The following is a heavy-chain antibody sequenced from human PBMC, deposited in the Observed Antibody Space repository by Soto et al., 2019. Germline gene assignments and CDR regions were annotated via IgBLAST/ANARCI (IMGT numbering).Heavy chain of an antibody. CDR3: ARSGVVVPAPRFDF. CDR1: GFTFSDYY. D-gene: IGHD2-2*01. CDR2: IDSSGSTM. Sequence: GGSLRLSCAASGFTFSDYYMSWVRQAPGKGLEWLSCIDSSGSTMYYADSVQGRFTISRDNAKNSLYLQMNSLRAEDTAVCYCARSGVVVPAPRFDFWGQGRLVTVSS. V-gene: IGHV3-11*01. J-gene: IGHJ4*02.